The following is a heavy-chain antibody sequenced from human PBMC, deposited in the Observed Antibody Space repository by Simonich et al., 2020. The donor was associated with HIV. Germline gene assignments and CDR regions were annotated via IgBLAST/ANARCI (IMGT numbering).Heavy chain of an antibody. V-gene: IGHV4-34*01. CDR1: GGSFSGYY. D-gene: IGHD6-19*01. CDR3: VRGHGPWSGGSAWYHGGWYFDV. CDR2: INHSGTN. J-gene: IGHJ2*01. Sequence: QVQLQQWGAGLLKPSETLSLTCAVYGGSFSGYYWTWIRQSPGKAQEWIGGINHSGTNTSSPPRKSRVTISKSTSRNPVSVRLNSDPAADTAVYYCVRGHGPWSGGSAWYHGGWYFDVWGRGTLVTVSS.